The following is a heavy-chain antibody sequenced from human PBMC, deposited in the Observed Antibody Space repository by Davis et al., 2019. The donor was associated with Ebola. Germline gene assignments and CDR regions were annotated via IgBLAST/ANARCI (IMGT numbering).Heavy chain of an antibody. CDR2: IYPGDSDT. CDR1: GYSFTSYW. CDR3: ARHSGNDILTGPWFDP. J-gene: IGHJ5*02. Sequence: GESLKISCKGSGYSFTSYWIGWVRQMPGKGLEWMGIIYPGDSDTRYSPSFQDQVTISADKSISTAYLQWSSLKASDTAMYYCARHSGNDILTGPWFDPWGQGTLVTVSS. D-gene: IGHD3-9*01. V-gene: IGHV5-51*01.